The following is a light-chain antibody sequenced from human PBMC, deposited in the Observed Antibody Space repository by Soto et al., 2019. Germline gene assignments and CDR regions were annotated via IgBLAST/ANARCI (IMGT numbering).Light chain of an antibody. CDR3: LQDYIYPWT. Sequence: AIQMTQSPSALSASVGDRVTITCRASQAISDELAWYQHKPGKAPKLLIYAASSLQSGVPSRFSGSGSGTDFTLTISSLQPEECATYYCLQDYIYPWTFGQGTKVEIK. J-gene: IGKJ1*01. CDR2: AAS. CDR1: QAISDE. V-gene: IGKV1-6*01.